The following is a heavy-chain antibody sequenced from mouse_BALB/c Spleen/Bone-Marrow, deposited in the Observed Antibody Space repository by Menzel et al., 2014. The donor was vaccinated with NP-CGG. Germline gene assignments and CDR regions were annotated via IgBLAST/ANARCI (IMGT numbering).Heavy chain of an antibody. D-gene: IGHD2-1*01. CDR3: TRSNGNWFAY. Sequence: QVHVKQSGAELVKPGASVKLSCKASGYTFTSYYMYWVKQRPGQGLEWIGEINPSNGGTNFNEKFKNKATLTVDKSSSTAYMQLSSLISEDSAVYYCTRSNGNWFAYWGLGTLVTVSA. CDR1: GYTFTSYY. V-gene: IGHV1S81*02. J-gene: IGHJ3*01. CDR2: INPSNGGT.